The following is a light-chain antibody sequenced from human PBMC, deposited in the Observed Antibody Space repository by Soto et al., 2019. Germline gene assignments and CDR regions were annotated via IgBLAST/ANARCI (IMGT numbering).Light chain of an antibody. Sequence: QSALTQPPSASGSPGQSVTISCTGTSSDVGGYNYVYWYQQHPGKAPKLMIYEVSKRPSGVPDRFSGSKSGNTASLTVSGLQADDEADYYCSSYAGGNNWVFGGGTKVTVL. CDR3: SSYAGGNNWV. CDR1: SSDVGGYNY. J-gene: IGLJ2*01. V-gene: IGLV2-8*01. CDR2: EVS.